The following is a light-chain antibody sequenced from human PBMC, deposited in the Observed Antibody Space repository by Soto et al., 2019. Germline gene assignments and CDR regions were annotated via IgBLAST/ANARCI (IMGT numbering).Light chain of an antibody. V-gene: IGKV4-1*01. J-gene: IGKJ1*01. CDR1: QSVLKSSNNKNN. Sequence: DIVMTQSPDSLAVSLGERATINCKSSQSVLKSSNNKNNLAWYQQKPGQPPKLLIYWASTRESGVPDRFSGSGSGTDFTPTISSLQTEDVAVYYCQQYYGTPRGTFGQGTKVEIK. CDR3: QQYYGTPRGT. CDR2: WAS.